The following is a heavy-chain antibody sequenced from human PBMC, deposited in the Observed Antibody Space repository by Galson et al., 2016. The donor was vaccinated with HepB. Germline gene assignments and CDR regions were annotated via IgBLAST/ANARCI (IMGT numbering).Heavy chain of an antibody. CDR3: AANFGDYYYGVDV. V-gene: IGHV1-2*04. D-gene: IGHD4-17*01. CDR1: GYTFTDYY. CDR2: INPNSGGT. Sequence: CKASGYTFTDYYLHWVRQAPGQGLEWLGWINPNSGGTNYAQKFQGWVTMTRDTSISTAYIELSKLRSDDTAVYYCAANFGDYYYGVDVWGQGTTVTVSS. J-gene: IGHJ6*02.